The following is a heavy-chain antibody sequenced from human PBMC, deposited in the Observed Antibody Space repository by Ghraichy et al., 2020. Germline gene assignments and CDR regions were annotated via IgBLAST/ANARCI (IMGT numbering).Heavy chain of an antibody. V-gene: IGHV4-39*01. CDR1: GGSISSSSYY. D-gene: IGHD3-16*02. Sequence: ESLNISCTVSGGSISSSSYYWGWIRQPPGKGLEWIGSIYYSGSTYYNPSLKSRVTISVDTSKNQFSLKLSSVTAADTAVYYCASGGGTFGGVIVGGYYYGMDVWGQGTTVTVSS. CDR2: IYYSGST. J-gene: IGHJ6*02. CDR3: ASGGGTFGGVIVGGYYYGMDV.